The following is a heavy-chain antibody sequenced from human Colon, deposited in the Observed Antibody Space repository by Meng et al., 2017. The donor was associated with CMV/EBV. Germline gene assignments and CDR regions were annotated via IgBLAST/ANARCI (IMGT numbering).Heavy chain of an antibody. CDR2: IYWNDDK. CDR1: SLSTSGGG. Sequence: SLSTSGGGVGWIRQPPGKALEWLALIYWNDDKRYSPSLKSRLTITKDTSKNQVVLTMTNMDPVDTATYYCAHSYYCSSTSCYIHFDYWGQGTLVTVSS. J-gene: IGHJ4*02. CDR3: AHSYYCSSTSCYIHFDY. D-gene: IGHD2-2*02. V-gene: IGHV2-5*01.